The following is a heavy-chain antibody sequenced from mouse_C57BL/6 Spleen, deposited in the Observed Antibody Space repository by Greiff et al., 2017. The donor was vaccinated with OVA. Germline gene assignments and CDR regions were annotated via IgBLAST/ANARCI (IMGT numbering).Heavy chain of an antibody. CDR2: IDPSDSYT. CDR3: ARKGYYGSSHGDFDY. CDR1: GYTFTSYW. V-gene: IGHV1-50*01. D-gene: IGHD1-1*01. Sequence: QVQLQQSGAELVKPGASVKLSCKASGYTFTSYWMQWVKQRPGQGLEWIGEIDPSDSYTNYNQKFKGKATLTVDTSSSTAYMQLSSLTSEDSAVYYCARKGYYGSSHGDFDYWGQGTTLTVSS. J-gene: IGHJ2*01.